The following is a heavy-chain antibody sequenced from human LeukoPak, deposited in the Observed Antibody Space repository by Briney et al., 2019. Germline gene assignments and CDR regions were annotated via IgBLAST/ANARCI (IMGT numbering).Heavy chain of an antibody. V-gene: IGHV1-3*01. CDR3: ASRSGPEYFQH. CDR1: GYTFTIYP. CDR2: INAGNGNT. Sequence: ASVKVSCKASGYTFTIYPMHWVRQAPGQRLEWMGWINAGNGNTKYSQNLQDRVTITRDTSASTAYMELSSLRSEDTAVYYCASRSGPEYFQHWGQGTLVTVSS. D-gene: IGHD3-3*01. J-gene: IGHJ1*01.